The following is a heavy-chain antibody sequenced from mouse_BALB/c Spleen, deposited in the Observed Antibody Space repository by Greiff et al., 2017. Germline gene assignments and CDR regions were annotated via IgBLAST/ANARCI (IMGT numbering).Heavy chain of an antibody. J-gene: IGHJ4*01. CDR3: ARATMITTEGYYYAMDY. CDR2: IWAGGST. V-gene: IGHV2-9*02. Sequence: QVQLQQSGPGLVAPSQSLSITCTVSGFSLTSYGVHWVRQPPGKGLEWLGVIWAGGSTNYNSALMSRLSISKDNSKSQVFLKMNSLQTDDTAMYYCARATMITTEGYYYAMDYWGQGTSVTVSS. D-gene: IGHD2-4*01. CDR1: GFSLTSYG.